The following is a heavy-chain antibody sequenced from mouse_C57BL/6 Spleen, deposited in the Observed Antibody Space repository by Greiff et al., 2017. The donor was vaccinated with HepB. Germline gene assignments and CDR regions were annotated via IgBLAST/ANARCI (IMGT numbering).Heavy chain of an antibody. J-gene: IGHJ1*03. CDR1: GFTFTDYY. D-gene: IGHD1-1*01. CDR3: ASYGSSPWYFDV. V-gene: IGHV1-36*01. CDR2: VYPYNGGT. Sequence: EVMLVESGPVLVKPGPSVKISCKASGFTFTDYYMHWVKQSHGKSLEWIGLVYPYNGGTSYNQKFKGKATLTVDTSSSTAYMELNSLTSEDSAVYYCASYGSSPWYFDVWGTGTTVTVSS.